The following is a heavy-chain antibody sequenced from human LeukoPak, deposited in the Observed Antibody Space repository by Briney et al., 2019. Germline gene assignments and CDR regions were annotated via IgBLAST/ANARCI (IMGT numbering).Heavy chain of an antibody. CDR2: MNPNSGNT. Sequence: ASVKVSCKASGYTFTSYDINWVRQATGQGLEWMGWMNPNSGNTGYAQKFQGRVTMTRNTSISTAYMELSSLRAEDTAVYYCARDASSGSLPYDAFDIWGQGTMVTVSS. CDR1: GYTFTSYD. D-gene: IGHD1-26*01. V-gene: IGHV1-8*01. J-gene: IGHJ3*02. CDR3: ARDASSGSLPYDAFDI.